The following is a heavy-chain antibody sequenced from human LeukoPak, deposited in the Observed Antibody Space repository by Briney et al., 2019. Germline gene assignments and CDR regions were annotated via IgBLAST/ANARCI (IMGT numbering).Heavy chain of an antibody. CDR3: ARDLGERPYYGSGSYHWFDP. CDR1: GGSISSYY. D-gene: IGHD3-10*01. CDR2: IYYSGST. Sequence: SETLSLTCTVSGGSISSYYWSWIRQPPGKGLGWIGYIYYSGSTNYNPSLKSRVTISVDTSKNQFSLKLSSVTAADTAVYYCARDLGERPYYGSGSYHWFDPWGQGTLVTVSS. V-gene: IGHV4-59*01. J-gene: IGHJ5*02.